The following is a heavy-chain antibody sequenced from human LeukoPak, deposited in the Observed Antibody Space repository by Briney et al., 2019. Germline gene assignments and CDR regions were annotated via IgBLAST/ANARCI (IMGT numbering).Heavy chain of an antibody. D-gene: IGHD6-6*01. CDR1: GGSFSGYY. CDR2: INHSAST. J-gene: IGHJ6*03. Sequence: SETLCLTCAVYGGSFSGYYWSWIRQPPGKGLEWIGEINHSASTNYNPSLKSRVTISVDTSKNQFSLKLSSVTAADTAVYYCARFRKIPPYSISSDRSYYYYMDVWGKGTTVTVSS. V-gene: IGHV4-34*01. CDR3: ARFRKIPPYSISSDRSYYYYMDV.